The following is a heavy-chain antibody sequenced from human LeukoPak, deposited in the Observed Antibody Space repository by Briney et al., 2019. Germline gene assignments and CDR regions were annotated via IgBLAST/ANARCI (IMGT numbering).Heavy chain of an antibody. J-gene: IGHJ4*02. CDR2: ISAYNGNT. CDR1: GGTFSSYA. CDR3: ARDRGYCSGGSCPPSSFDY. D-gene: IGHD2-15*01. V-gene: IGHV1-18*01. Sequence: ASVKVSCKASGGTFSSYAISWVRQAPGQGLEWMGWISAYNGNTNYAQKLQGRVTMTTDTSTSTAYMELRSLRSDDTAVYYCARDRGYCSGGSCPPSSFDYWGQGTLVTVSS.